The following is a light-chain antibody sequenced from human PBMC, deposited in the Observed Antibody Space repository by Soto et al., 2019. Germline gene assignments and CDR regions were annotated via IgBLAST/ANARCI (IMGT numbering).Light chain of an antibody. Sequence: EIVLTQSPATLSLSPGERATISCRASQSVGDNFGWYQQKPGQAPRLLIYEASNRATGIPARFSGGGFGTEFTLTISSLEPEDFAVYFCHQRGNWPRTSFGQGTRLEI. J-gene: IGKJ2*01. V-gene: IGKV3-11*01. CDR3: HQRGNWPRTS. CDR2: EAS. CDR1: QSVGDN.